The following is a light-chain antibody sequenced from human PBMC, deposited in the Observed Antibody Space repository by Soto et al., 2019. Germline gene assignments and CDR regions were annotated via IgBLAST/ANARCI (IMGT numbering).Light chain of an antibody. J-gene: IGKJ1*01. CDR2: GAS. Sequence: EIVMTQSPATLSVSPGERATLSCRASQSVSSNLAWYQQKPGQAPRLLIYGASTRATGIPARFSGSGSGTEFTLTISSLQSEDFAVYYCQQYNNSPPSFGQGTTVEIK. CDR3: QQYNNSPPS. V-gene: IGKV3-15*01. CDR1: QSVSSN.